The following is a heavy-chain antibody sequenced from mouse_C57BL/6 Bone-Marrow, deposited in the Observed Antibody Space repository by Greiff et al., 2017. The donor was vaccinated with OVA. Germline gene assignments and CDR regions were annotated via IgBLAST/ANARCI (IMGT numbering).Heavy chain of an antibody. CDR1: GYTFTSYW. CDR2: IYPGSGST. D-gene: IGHD4-1*01. Sequence: QVHVKQPGAELVKPGASVKMSCKASGYTFTSYWITWVKQRPGQGLEWIGDIYPGSGSTNYNEKFKSKATLTVDTSSSTAYMQLSSLTSEDSAVYYCARRLAGTGFDYWGQGTTLTVSS. V-gene: IGHV1-55*01. CDR3: ARRLAGTGFDY. J-gene: IGHJ2*01.